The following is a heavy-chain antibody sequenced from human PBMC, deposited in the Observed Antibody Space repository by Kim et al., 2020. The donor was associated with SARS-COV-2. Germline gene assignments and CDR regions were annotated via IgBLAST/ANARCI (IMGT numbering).Heavy chain of an antibody. D-gene: IGHD6-13*01. V-gene: IGHV3-33*01. CDR1: GFTFSSYG. CDR3: ARENPRIAAANYYYYGMDV. Sequence: GSLRLSCAASGFTFSSYGMHWVRQAPGKGLEWVAVIWYDGSNKYYADSVKGRFTISRDNSKHTLYLQMNSLRAEDTAVYYCARENPRIAAANYYYYGMDVWGQGTTVTVSS. CDR2: IWYDGSNK. J-gene: IGHJ6*02.